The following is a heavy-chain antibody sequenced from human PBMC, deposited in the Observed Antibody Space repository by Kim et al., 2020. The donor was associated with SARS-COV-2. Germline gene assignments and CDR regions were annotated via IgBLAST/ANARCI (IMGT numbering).Heavy chain of an antibody. CDR3: AREGGIAAARKYYGMDV. D-gene: IGHD6-13*01. Sequence: ASVKVSCKASGYTFTGYYMHWVRQAPGQGLEWMGWINPNSGGTNYAQKFQGWVTMTRDTSISTAYMELSRLRSDDTAVYYCAREGGIAAARKYYGMDVWGQGTTVTVSS. J-gene: IGHJ6*02. CDR2: INPNSGGT. CDR1: GYTFTGYY. V-gene: IGHV1-2*04.